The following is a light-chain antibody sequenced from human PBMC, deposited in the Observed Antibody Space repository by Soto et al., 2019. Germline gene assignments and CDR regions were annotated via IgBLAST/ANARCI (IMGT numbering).Light chain of an antibody. Sequence: QAVLTQPPSASGTPGQRVTISCSGSSSNIGSNYVYWYQQLPGTAPKLLIYSNNQRPSGVPDRFSGSKSGTSASLAISGLRSEDEADYYCAAWDDSLRGHYVFGTGTKLTVL. V-gene: IGLV1-47*02. J-gene: IGLJ1*01. CDR2: SNN. CDR1: SSNIGSNY. CDR3: AAWDDSLRGHYV.